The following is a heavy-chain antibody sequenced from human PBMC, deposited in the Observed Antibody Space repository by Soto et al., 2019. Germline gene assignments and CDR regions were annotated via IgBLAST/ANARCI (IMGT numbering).Heavy chain of an antibody. CDR1: GFSLSDCI. J-gene: IGHJ4*02. Sequence: PGGSLRLSCAASGFSLSDCIMHWVRQAPGKALEWVALISSDGSNKYYADSVKGRFTISRDNSKNTLYLQMDGLGAEDTAVYYCARNYYYDSSGYPIDYWGRGTLVTVSS. CDR3: ARNYYYDSSGYPIDY. D-gene: IGHD3-22*01. CDR2: ISSDGSNK. V-gene: IGHV3-30-3*01.